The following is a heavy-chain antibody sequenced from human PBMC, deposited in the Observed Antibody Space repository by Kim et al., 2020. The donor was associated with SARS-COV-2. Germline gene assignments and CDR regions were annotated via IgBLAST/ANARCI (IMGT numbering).Heavy chain of an antibody. D-gene: IGHD3-16*01. CDR2: IFGSCSGT. Sequence: GGSLRLSCAASGFTFRNSAMTWVRQAPGKGLEWVSGIFGSCSGTYYADSVKGRFTISRDNSKNILSLHMTNLRAEDTAVYYCAKQLHVTSVTFYWDLELWGRGTLVAVSS. V-gene: IGHV3-23*05. CDR3: AKQLHVTSVTFYWDLEL. CDR1: GFTFRNSA. J-gene: IGHJ2*01.